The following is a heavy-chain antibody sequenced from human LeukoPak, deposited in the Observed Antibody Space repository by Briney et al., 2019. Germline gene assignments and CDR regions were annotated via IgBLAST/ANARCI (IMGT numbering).Heavy chain of an antibody. CDR2: IYSGGST. Sequence: GGSLRLSCAASGFTVSSNYMSWVRQAPGKGLEWVSVIYSGGSTYYADSVKGRFTISRDNSKNALYLQMNSLRAEDTAVYYCARGGYCNSPSCPSYYYYMDVWGKGTTVTVSS. CDR1: GFTVSSNY. CDR3: ARGGYCNSPSCPSYYYYMDV. J-gene: IGHJ6*03. D-gene: IGHD2-2*01. V-gene: IGHV3-53*01.